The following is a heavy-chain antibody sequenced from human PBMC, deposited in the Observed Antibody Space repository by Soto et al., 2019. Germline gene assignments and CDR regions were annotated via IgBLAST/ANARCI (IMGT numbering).Heavy chain of an antibody. CDR2: INGAGSA. V-gene: IGHV4-34*01. CDR3: ARHSLTYDFWSDSYVKENNWFDP. CDR1: GGSFSGYT. D-gene: IGHD3-3*01. J-gene: IGHJ5*02. Sequence: SETLCLTCAVSGGSFSGYTWTWIRQSPGKGLEWVGQINGAGSAVYSPSLKSRVTISVGTSKNQFFLKMTSVTAADTAVYYCARHSLTYDFWSDSYVKENNWFDPWGQGTLVTXSS.